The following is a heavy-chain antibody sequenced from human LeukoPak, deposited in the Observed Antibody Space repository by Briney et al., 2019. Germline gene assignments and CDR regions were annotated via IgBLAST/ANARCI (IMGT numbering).Heavy chain of an antibody. CDR2: IFDSGDT. J-gene: IGHJ4*02. CDR3: ARHPLRGGFDY. CDR1: GGSLSNYY. V-gene: IGHV4-59*08. Sequence: SETLSLTCTVSGGSLSNYYWSWLRQPPGKGLEWIAYIFDSGDTRYNPSLKSRVTISVDTSKNQFSLKLNSVTAADTAVYYCARHPLRGGFDYWGQGTLVTVSS.